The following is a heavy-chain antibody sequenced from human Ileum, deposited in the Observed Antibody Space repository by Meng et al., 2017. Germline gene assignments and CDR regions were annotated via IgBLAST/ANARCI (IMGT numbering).Heavy chain of an antibody. V-gene: IGHV3-23*01. D-gene: IGHD6-13*01. CDR3: AKGSWYTSSSYDS. CDR1: GFTFGKAA. J-gene: IGHJ4*02. CDR2: ISGSGDST. Sequence: QLLGSGGGLAQTGGALRLSCAASGFTFGKAAMSWVRQSPGKGLEWVAVISGSGDSTQYADSVKGRFTISRDNSKTTLYLQMNSLRAEDTAVYYCAKGSWYTSSSYDSWGQGTLVTVSS.